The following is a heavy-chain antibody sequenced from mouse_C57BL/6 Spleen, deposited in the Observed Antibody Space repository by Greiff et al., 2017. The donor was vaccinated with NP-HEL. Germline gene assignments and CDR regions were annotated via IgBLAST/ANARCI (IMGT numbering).Heavy chain of an antibody. CDR2: IYPGDGDT. CDR3: AREGYDSNYVETWFAY. J-gene: IGHJ3*01. V-gene: IGHV1-82*01. Sequence: VQLQQSGPELVKPGASVKISCKASGYAFSSSWMNWVKQRPGKGLEWIGRIYPGDGDTNYNGKFKGKATLTADKSSSTAYMQLSSLTSEDSAVYCGAREGYDSNYVETWFAYWGQGTLVTVAA. CDR1: GYAFSSSW. D-gene: IGHD2-5*01.